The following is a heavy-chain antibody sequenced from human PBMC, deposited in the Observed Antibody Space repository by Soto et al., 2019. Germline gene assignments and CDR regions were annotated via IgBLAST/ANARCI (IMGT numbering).Heavy chain of an antibody. J-gene: IGHJ4*02. D-gene: IGHD3-3*01. V-gene: IGHV3-9*01. CDR1: GFTFDNYA. CDR3: AKDIRGYDFWSGYFEY. CDR2: ISWNSGTI. Sequence: EVQLVESGGGLVQPGRSLRLSCAASGFTFDNYAMHWVRQAPGKGLEWVSGISWNSGTIGYADSVKGRFTISRDNARNSLYLHMNSLRAEDTALYYCAKDIRGYDFWSGYFEYWGQGTLVTVSS.